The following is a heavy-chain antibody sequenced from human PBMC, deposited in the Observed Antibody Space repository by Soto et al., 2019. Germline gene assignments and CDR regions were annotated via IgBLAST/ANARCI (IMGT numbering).Heavy chain of an antibody. CDR3: ARRSNFHGGFDY. CDR1: GYTFTSHY. Sequence: ASVKVSCKASGYTFTSHYMHWVRQAPGKRLEWMGRINPYNGNTNYAQKLQGRVTMTTDTSTSTAYMELRSLRSDDTAVYYCARRSNFHGGFDYWGQGTLVTVSS. CDR2: INPYNGNT. J-gene: IGHJ4*02. D-gene: IGHD2-15*01. V-gene: IGHV1-18*04.